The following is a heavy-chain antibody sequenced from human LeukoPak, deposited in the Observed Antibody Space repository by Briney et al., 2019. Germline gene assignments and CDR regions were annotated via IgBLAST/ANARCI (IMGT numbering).Heavy chain of an antibody. V-gene: IGHV3-21*01. Sequence: GGSLRLSCAASGFTFSSYSLNWVRQAPGKGLEWVSSISSSGDYMYYADSVKGRFTISKDNSKKSLYLQMNSLRAEDAAIYYCARSSSFWVTSGIDYWGQGTLVTVSS. CDR3: ARSSSFWVTSGIDY. D-gene: IGHD4-17*01. CDR2: ISSSGDYM. J-gene: IGHJ4*02. CDR1: GFTFSSYS.